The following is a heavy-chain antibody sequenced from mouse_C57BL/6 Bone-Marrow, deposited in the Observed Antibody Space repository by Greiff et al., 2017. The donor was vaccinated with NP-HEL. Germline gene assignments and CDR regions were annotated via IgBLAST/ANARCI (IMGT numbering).Heavy chain of an antibody. Sequence: QVHVKQSGPGLVQPSQSLSITCTVSGFSLTSYGVHWVRQSPGKGLEWLGVIWRGGSTDYNEAFISRLSISKDNSKSQVYFKMNSLQAAETAIYDCDRNLLGFAYWGQGTLVTVSA. V-gene: IGHV2-2*01. CDR3: DRNLLGFAY. CDR2: IWRGGST. CDR1: GFSLTSYG. J-gene: IGHJ3*01.